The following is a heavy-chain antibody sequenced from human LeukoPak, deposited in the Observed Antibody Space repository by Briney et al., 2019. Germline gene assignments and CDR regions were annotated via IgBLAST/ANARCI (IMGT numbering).Heavy chain of an antibody. J-gene: IGHJ3*02. V-gene: IGHV3-23*01. Sequence: GGSLRLSCAASGFTFSSYAMSWVRQAPGKGLEWVSATSGSGGSTYYADSVKGRFTISRDNSKNTLYLQMNSLRAEDTAVYYCAKGAPEADSSGYYYDDDAFDIWGQGTMVTVSS. D-gene: IGHD3-22*01. CDR1: GFTFSSYA. CDR2: TSGSGGST. CDR3: AKGAPEADSSGYYYDDDAFDI.